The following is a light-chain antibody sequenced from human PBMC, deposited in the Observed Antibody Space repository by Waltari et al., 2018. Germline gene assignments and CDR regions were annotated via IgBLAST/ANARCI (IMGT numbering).Light chain of an antibody. CDR3: QQYNTYWWT. J-gene: IGKJ1*01. CDR2: KAS. CDR1: QNINSW. Sequence: DIQMTQSPSTLSASIGDRVTITCRASQNINSWLALYQHKPRKAPKLLIYKASTLEGGVASRFSGSGSGTEFTLTISSLQPDDFATYYCQQYNTYWWTFGQGTKVEIK. V-gene: IGKV1-5*03.